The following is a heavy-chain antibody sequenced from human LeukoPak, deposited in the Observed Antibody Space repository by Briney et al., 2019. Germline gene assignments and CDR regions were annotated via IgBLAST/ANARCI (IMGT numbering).Heavy chain of an antibody. D-gene: IGHD6-19*01. J-gene: IGHJ4*02. CDR3: AKRQQWLPFDY. CDR1: GFPFTNYA. V-gene: IGHV3-23*01. CDR2: IAASGIST. Sequence: PGGSLRLSCAASGFPFTNYAMSWVRQAPGKGLEWVSRIAASGISTYYADSVKGRFTISRDNPKSTLYLQMNSLRAEDTAVYYCAKRQQWLPFDYWGQGTLVTVSS.